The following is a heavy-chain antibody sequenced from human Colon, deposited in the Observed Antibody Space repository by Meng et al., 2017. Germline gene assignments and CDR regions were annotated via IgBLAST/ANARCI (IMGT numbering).Heavy chain of an antibody. CDR2: IYYSGST. D-gene: IGHD3-10*01. CDR1: GGPISSGYYY. Sequence: QVQLQESGPGLVKPSQTLSLTCTASGGPISSGYYYWSWIRQPPGNGLEWVGYIYYSGSTYYNPSLKSRVTISVDTSKNQFSLKLSSVTAADTAVYYCARASYGSGSPLGESWFDPWGQGTLVTVSS. V-gene: IGHV4-30-4*01. CDR3: ARASYGSGSPLGESWFDP. J-gene: IGHJ5*02.